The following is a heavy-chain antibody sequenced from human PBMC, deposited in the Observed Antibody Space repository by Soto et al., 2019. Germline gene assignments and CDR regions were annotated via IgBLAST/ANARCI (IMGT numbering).Heavy chain of an antibody. CDR1: GGSISSGSSY. V-gene: IGHV4-39*01. Sequence: PSETRSLTCTVSGGSISSGSSYWGWIRQPPGKGLEWIGSIYYNGDTYYSPSLKSRVTISVDTSKNQFSLKLSSVTAADTAVYYRARRRTSYGMDVWGQGTTVTVSS. CDR3: ARRRTSYGMDV. CDR2: IYYNGDT. J-gene: IGHJ6*02.